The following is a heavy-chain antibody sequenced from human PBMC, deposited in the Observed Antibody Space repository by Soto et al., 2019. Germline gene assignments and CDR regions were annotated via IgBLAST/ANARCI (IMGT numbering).Heavy chain of an antibody. Sequence: GGSLRLSCAASGFTFSSYGMHWVRQAPGKGLEWVAVISYDGSNKYYADSVKGRFTISRDNSKNTLYLQMNSLRAEDTAVYYCAKDDLTEFQLVTLGEYFQHWGQGTLVTVS. CDR3: AKDDLTEFQLVTLGEYFQH. CDR1: GFTFSSYG. D-gene: IGHD6-6*01. J-gene: IGHJ1*01. CDR2: ISYDGSNK. V-gene: IGHV3-30*18.